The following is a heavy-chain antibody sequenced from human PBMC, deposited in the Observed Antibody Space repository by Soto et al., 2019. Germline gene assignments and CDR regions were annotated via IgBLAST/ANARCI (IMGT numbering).Heavy chain of an antibody. J-gene: IGHJ4*02. CDR3: ARDPWAADY. V-gene: IGHV3-66*01. D-gene: IGHD3-16*01. CDR1: GFTVSTQY. Sequence: EVQLVESGGGLVQPGGSLRLSCAASGFTVSTQYMSWVRQAPGKGLEWVSVIYSGGSTFYADSVRGRFTISRDNSKNTVNLQRNSLRAEDTAVYYCARDPWAADYLGQGTLVTVSS. CDR2: IYSGGST.